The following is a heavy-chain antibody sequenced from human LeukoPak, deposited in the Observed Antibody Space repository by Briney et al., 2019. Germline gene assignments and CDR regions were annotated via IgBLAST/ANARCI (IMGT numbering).Heavy chain of an antibody. D-gene: IGHD5-12*01. V-gene: IGHV5-51*01. CDR3: ARAGYSGYDSHYYYYGMDV. CDR2: IYPGDSDT. J-gene: IGHJ6*02. Sequence: GESLKISCKGSGYSFTSYWIGWVRQMPGKGLEWMGIIYPGDSDTRYSPSFQGQVTISADKSISTAYLQWSSLKASDTAMYYCARAGYSGYDSHYYYYGMDVWGQGTTVTFSS. CDR1: GYSFTSYW.